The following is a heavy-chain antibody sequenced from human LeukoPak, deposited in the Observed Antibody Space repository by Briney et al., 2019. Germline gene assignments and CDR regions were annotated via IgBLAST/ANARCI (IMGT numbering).Heavy chain of an antibody. D-gene: IGHD3-10*02. V-gene: IGHV1-46*01. CDR1: GYTFTSYY. CDR3: ASMFGESDFDY. CDR2: INPSGGST. J-gene: IGHJ4*02. Sequence: ASVKVSCKASGYTFTSYYMHWVRQAPGQGLEWMGIINPSGGSTSYAQKFQGRVTMTRDTSTSAVYMELSSLRSEDTAVYYCASMFGESDFDYWGQGTLVTVSS.